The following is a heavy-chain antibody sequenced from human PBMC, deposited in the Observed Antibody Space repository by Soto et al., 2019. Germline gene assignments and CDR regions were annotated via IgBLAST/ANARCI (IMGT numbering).Heavy chain of an antibody. CDR2: ISYDGSNK. CDR3: AKESEPLVVSASRVYGMDV. V-gene: IGHV3-30*18. CDR1: GFTFGSYG. D-gene: IGHD2-2*01. J-gene: IGHJ6*02. Sequence: GGSLRLSCAASGFTFGSYGIHWFRHSPCKGLEWVAVISYDGSNKYYADSVKGRFTISRDNSKDTVYLQMNSLRAEDTAVYYCAKESEPLVVSASRVYGMDVWGQGTTVTVSS.